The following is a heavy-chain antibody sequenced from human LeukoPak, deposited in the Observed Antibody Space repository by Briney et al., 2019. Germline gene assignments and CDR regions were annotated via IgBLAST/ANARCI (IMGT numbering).Heavy chain of an antibody. J-gene: IGHJ6*04. Sequence: SETLSLTCTVSGGSISSGGYYWSWIRQHPGKGLEWIGYIYYSGSTYYNPSLKSRVTISVDTSKNQFSLKLSSVTAADTAVYYCARGYCNGGSCYPYGMDVWGKGTTVTVSS. CDR2: IYYSGST. CDR1: GGSISSGGYY. CDR3: ARGYCNGGSCYPYGMDV. D-gene: IGHD2-15*01. V-gene: IGHV4-31*03.